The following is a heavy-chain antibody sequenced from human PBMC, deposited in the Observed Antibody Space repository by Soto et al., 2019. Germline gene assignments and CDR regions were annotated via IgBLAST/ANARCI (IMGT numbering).Heavy chain of an antibody. CDR3: VRGSSRGLDY. D-gene: IGHD3-10*01. CDR1: GFSFSNFG. V-gene: IGHV3-33*01. Sequence: QVQLVESGGGVVQPGRSLRLSCVASGFSFSNFGMHWVRQAPGKGLEWVAIIWYDGSNKYYADSVKGRFTISRDNSKNTLYLQMSSLRDEDMAVYYCVRGSSRGLDYWGQGILVTVS. J-gene: IGHJ4*02. CDR2: IWYDGSNK.